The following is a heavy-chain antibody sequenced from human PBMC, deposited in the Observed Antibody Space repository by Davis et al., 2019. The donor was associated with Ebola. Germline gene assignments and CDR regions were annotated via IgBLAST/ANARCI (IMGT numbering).Heavy chain of an antibody. CDR2: ISHPGDT. V-gene: IGHV4-4*02. J-gene: IGHJ5*02. Sequence: MPGGPLRPSFPAPGCPTSTSHWSSSVRLPPGKGLELIGVISHPGDTNYNPSLKSRVIISVDTSKNQFSLKLSAVTAADTAVYYCARLIRGWFDPWGQGTLVTVSS. CDR3: ARLIRGWFDP. CDR1: GCPTSTSHW.